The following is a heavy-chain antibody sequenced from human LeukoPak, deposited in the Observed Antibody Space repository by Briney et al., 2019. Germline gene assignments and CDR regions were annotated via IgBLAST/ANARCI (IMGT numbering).Heavy chain of an antibody. J-gene: IGHJ6*03. CDR2: FDPEDGET. CDR1: GYTLTELS. V-gene: IGHV1-24*01. D-gene: IGHD6-13*01. Sequence: ASVKVSCKASGYTLTELSMHWVRQAPGKGLEWMGGFDPEDGETIYAQKFQGRVTMTEDTSTDTAYMELSSLRSEDTAVYYCATDPVAAAGERRYYYYMDVWGKGTTVTVSS. CDR3: ATDPVAAAGERRYYYYMDV.